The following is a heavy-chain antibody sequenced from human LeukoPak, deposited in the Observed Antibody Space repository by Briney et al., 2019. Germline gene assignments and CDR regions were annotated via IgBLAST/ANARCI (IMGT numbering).Heavy chain of an antibody. D-gene: IGHD4-11*01. Sequence: PGGSLRLSCAASGFTVSTNYMSWVRQAPGKGLEWVSVIYSGGSTYYADSVKGRFTISRHNCENTLYLQMNSLRAEDTAVYYCARGMTNPFDYWGQGTLVTVSS. V-gene: IGHV3-53*04. J-gene: IGHJ4*02. CDR2: IYSGGST. CDR1: GFTVSTNY. CDR3: ARGMTNPFDY.